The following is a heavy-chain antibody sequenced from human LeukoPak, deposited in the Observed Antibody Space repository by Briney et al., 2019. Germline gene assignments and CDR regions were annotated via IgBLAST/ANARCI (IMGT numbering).Heavy chain of an antibody. Sequence: GGSLRLSCAASGFTFSNAWISWVRQAPGKGLEWVGRIKSKTDGGTTDYAAPVKGRFTISRDDSKNTLYLQMNSLKTEDTAVYYCTTPSDYGDYADAFDIWGQGTMVTVSS. J-gene: IGHJ3*02. V-gene: IGHV3-15*01. CDR1: GFTFSNAW. CDR2: IKSKTDGGTT. CDR3: TTPSDYGDYADAFDI. D-gene: IGHD4-17*01.